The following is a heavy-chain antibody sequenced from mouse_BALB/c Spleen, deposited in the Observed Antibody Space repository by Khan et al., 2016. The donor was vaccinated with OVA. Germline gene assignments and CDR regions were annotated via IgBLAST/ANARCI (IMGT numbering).Heavy chain of an antibody. J-gene: IGHJ2*01. CDR2: ISGDSNTI. Sequence: EVQLVESGGGLVQPGGSRKLSCAASGFTFSSYGMHWVRQAPEGGLEWFAYISGDSNTIYYADPVKGRFTISRDNPRNTLFLQMTSLMSEDTAMYYCATSYFYGYYFDYWGPGTTLTVSS. CDR1: GFTFSSYG. D-gene: IGHD1-1*01. V-gene: IGHV5-17*02. CDR3: ATSYFYGYYFDY.